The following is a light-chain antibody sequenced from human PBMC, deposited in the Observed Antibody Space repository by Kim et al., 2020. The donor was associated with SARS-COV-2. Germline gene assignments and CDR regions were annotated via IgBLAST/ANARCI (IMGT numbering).Light chain of an antibody. J-gene: IGLJ1*01. CDR2: EVN. CDR1: SSDIGAYDY. Sequence: QPVLTQPASVSGSPGQSITISCTGTSSDIGAYDYVSWYQQHPGKAPKLMIYEVNNRPSGVSNRFFGSKSGNTASLTISGLQAEDEADYYCSAYTSTSTLVFGTGTKVTVL. V-gene: IGLV2-14*01. CDR3: SAYTSTSTLV.